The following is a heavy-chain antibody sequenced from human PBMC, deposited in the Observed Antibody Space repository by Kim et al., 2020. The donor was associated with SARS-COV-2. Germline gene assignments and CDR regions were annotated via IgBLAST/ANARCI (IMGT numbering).Heavy chain of an antibody. V-gene: IGHV3-64D*09. CDR2: ISSNGGST. D-gene: IGHD6-6*01. J-gene: IGHJ4*02. CDR3: VKDDPIEYSSSSRVL. CDR1: GFTFSSYA. Sequence: GGSLRLSCSASGFTFSSYAMHWVRQAPGKGLEYVSAISSNGGSTYYADSVKGRFTISRDNSKNTLYLQMSSLRAEDTAVYYCVKDDPIEYSSSSRVLWGQGTLVTVSS.